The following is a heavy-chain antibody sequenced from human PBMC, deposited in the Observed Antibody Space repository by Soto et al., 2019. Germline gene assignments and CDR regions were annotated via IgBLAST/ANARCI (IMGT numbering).Heavy chain of an antibody. CDR3: ARHSPSERKYYDILTGYYSDPHPPNY. Sequence: NPSETLSLTCTVSGGSISSYYWSWIRQPPGKGLEWIGYIYYSGSTNYNPSLKSRVTISVDTSKNQFSLKLSSVTAADTAVYYCARHSPSERKYYDILTGYYSDPHPPNYWGQGTLVTVSS. CDR2: IYYSGST. J-gene: IGHJ4*02. V-gene: IGHV4-59*08. D-gene: IGHD3-9*01. CDR1: GGSISSYY.